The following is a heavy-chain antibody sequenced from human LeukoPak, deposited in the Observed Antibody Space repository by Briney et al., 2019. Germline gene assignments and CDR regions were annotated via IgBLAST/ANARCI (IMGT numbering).Heavy chain of an antibody. CDR2: IYKDGST. CDR3: ARGYCSGRSCYMWYSDY. Sequence: GGSLRLSCAASGSTVSSNYMSWVRQAPGKGLEWVSVIYKDGSTYYADSVKGRFTISRDNSKNTVYLQMNSLRAEDTAVYYCARGYCSGRSCYMWYSDYWGQGTLVTVSS. CDR1: GSTVSSNY. D-gene: IGHD2-15*01. J-gene: IGHJ4*02. V-gene: IGHV3-53*01.